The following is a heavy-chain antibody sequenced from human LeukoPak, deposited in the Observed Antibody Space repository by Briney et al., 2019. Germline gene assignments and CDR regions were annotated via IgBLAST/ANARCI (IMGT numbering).Heavy chain of an antibody. V-gene: IGHV4-30-4*01. CDR2: SYYSGST. D-gene: IGHD3-9*01. CDR1: GGSISSGDYY. CDR3: AREGGVMDDILTGYTTYYFDY. Sequence: PSETLSLTCTVSGGSISSGDYYWSWIRQPPGKGLEWIGYSYYSGSTYYNPSLKSRVTISVDQSKNQFSLNLSSVTAADTAVYYCAREGGVMDDILTGYTTYYFDYWGQGALVTVSS. J-gene: IGHJ4*02.